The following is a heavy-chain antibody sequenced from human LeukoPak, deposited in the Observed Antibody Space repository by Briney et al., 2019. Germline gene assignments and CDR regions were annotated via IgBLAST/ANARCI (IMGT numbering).Heavy chain of an antibody. D-gene: IGHD5-18*01. Sequence: SETLSLTCTVSGGSISSYYWNWIRQPPGKGLEWIGYVYYSGSTNYNPSLESRVTMSVDTSKNQFSLKLSSVTAADTAVYYCARGQHSYGYFNGFDYWGQGTLVAVSS. V-gene: IGHV4-59*01. J-gene: IGHJ4*02. CDR3: ARGQHSYGYFNGFDY. CDR1: GGSISSYY. CDR2: VYYSGST.